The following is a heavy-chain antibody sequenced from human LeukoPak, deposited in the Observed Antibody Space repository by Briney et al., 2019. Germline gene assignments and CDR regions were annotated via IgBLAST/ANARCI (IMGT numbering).Heavy chain of an antibody. D-gene: IGHD3-10*02. CDR2: IGGSGLTT. CDR1: GFTFSSYP. Sequence: GGSLRLSCVASGFTFSSYPMTWVRQAPGKGLEWVSTIGGSGLTTYSADSVKGRVTISRDNSKNTLFLQMNSLRIDDTAIYYCVRRMLAAFDVWGQGTVVTVSS. V-gene: IGHV3-23*01. J-gene: IGHJ3*01. CDR3: VRRMLAAFDV.